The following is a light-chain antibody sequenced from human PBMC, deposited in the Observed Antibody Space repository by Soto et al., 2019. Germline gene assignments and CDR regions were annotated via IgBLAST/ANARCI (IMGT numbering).Light chain of an antibody. V-gene: IGLV2-14*01. CDR1: SSDVGAYNY. CDR3: SSYTSSSTVV. CDR2: DVS. Sequence: QSALTQPASVSGSPGQSITISCTGTSSDVGAYNYVSWYQQHPGKAPKLMIYDVSNRPSGVSNRFSGSKSGKTASLTISGLQAEDEADYYCSSYTSSSTVVFGGGTQLTVL. J-gene: IGLJ2*01.